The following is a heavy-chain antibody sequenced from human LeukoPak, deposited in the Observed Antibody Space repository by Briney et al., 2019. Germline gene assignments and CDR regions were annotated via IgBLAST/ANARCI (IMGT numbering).Heavy chain of an antibody. D-gene: IGHD1-7*01. CDR1: GFTVSTNY. CDR3: AKDREGTIADYFDY. Sequence: PGGSLRLSCAVSGFTVSTNYMSWVRQAPGKGLEWVSGLSGSGGNTFYADSVKGRFTISRDNSKNTLYLQMNSLRAEDTAVYYCAKDREGTIADYFDYWGQGTLVTVSS. CDR2: LSGSGGNT. J-gene: IGHJ4*02. V-gene: IGHV3-23*01.